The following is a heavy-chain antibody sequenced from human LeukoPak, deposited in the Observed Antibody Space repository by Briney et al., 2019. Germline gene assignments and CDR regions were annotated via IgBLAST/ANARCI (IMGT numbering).Heavy chain of an antibody. CDR2: ISGSGGST. CDR1: GFTFSSYA. V-gene: IGHV3-23*01. Sequence: PGGSLRLSCAASGFTFSSYAMSWVRQAPGKGLEWVSAISGSGGSTYYADSVKGRFTISRDNSKNTLYLQMNSLRAEDTAVYYCAKDTLCSGGSCYFDYWGQGTLVTVSS. D-gene: IGHD2-15*01. CDR3: AKDTLCSGGSCYFDY. J-gene: IGHJ4*02.